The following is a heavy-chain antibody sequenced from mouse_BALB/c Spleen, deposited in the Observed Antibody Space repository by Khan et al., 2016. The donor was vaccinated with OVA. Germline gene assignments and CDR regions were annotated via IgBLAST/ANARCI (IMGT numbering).Heavy chain of an antibody. Sequence: QIQLVQSGPELKKPGETVKISCKASGYTFTNYVMNWVKQSPGKGLKWMGWINTYTGEPTYADDFKGRFAFSLETSASTAYLQIISLKNEDTATYFCTRFHGGYWGQGTTLTVSS. CDR1: GYTFTNYV. J-gene: IGHJ2*01. CDR2: INTYTGEP. V-gene: IGHV9-3-1*01. CDR3: TRFHGGY.